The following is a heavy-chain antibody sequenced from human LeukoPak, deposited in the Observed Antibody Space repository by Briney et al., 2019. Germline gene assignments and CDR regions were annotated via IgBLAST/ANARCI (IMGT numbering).Heavy chain of an antibody. V-gene: IGHV4-31*11. J-gene: IGHJ3*02. D-gene: IGHD3-22*01. CDR1: GGSFSGYY. CDR3: ARGGYYYDSSGYRHDAFDI. Sequence: PSETLSLTCAVYGGSFSGYYWSWIRQHPGKGLEWIGYIYYSGSTYYNPSLKSRVTISVDTSKNQFSLKLSSVTAADTAVYYCARGGYYYDSSGYRHDAFDIWGQGTMVTVSS. CDR2: IYYSGST.